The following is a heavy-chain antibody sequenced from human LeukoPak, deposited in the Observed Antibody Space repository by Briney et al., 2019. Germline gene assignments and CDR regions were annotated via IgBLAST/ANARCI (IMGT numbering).Heavy chain of an antibody. J-gene: IGHJ4*02. CDR1: GYTSTSYY. CDR3: ARDIWRYYDFWSGYYQPHFDY. CDR2: INPSGGST. V-gene: IGHV1-46*01. Sequence: ASVKVSCKASGYTSTSYYMHWVRQAPGQGLEWMGIINPSGGSTSYAQKFQGRVTMTRDTSTSTVYMELSSLRSEDTAVYYCARDIWRYYDFWSGYYQPHFDYWGQGTLVTVSS. D-gene: IGHD3-3*01.